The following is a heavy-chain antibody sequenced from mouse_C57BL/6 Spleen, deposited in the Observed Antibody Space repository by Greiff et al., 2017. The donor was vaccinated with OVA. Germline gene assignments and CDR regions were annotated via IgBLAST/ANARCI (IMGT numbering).Heavy chain of an antibody. V-gene: IGHV5-4*01. CDR1: GFTFSSYA. D-gene: IGHD2-4*01. Sequence: EVKLMESGGGLVKPGGSLKLSCAASGFTFSSYAMSWVRQTPEKRLEWVATISDGGSYTSYPDNVKGRFTISRDNAKNNLYLQMSHLKSEDTAMYYGARDYDYDGSYAMDYWGQGTSVTVSS. CDR3: ARDYDYDGSYAMDY. J-gene: IGHJ4*01. CDR2: ISDGGSYT.